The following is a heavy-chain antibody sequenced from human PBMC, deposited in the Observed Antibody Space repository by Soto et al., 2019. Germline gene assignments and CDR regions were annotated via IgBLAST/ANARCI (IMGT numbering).Heavy chain of an antibody. V-gene: IGHV4-59*01. CDR2: IYYSGST. Sequence: SEPLSLTGTVSGGSISSYYWSWIRQPPGKGLEWIGYIYYSGSTNYNPSLKSRVTISVDTSKNQFSLKLSSVTAADTAVYYCARSGQWPSNWFDPWGQGTLVTVSS. J-gene: IGHJ5*02. CDR3: ARSGQWPSNWFDP. CDR1: GGSISSYY. D-gene: IGHD6-19*01.